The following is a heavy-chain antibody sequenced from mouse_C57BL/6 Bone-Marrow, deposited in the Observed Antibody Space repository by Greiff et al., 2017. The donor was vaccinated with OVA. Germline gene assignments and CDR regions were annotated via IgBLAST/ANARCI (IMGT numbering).Heavy chain of an antibody. CDR3: TRNFFDY. J-gene: IGHJ2*01. V-gene: IGHV1-18*01. CDR1: GYTFTDYN. Sequence: DVKLVESGPELVKPGASVKIPCKASGYTFTDYNMDWVKQSHGKSLEWIGDINPNNGGTIYNQKFKGKATLTVDKSSSTAYMELRSLTSEDTAVYYSTRNFFDYWGQGTTLTVSS. CDR2: INPNNGGT.